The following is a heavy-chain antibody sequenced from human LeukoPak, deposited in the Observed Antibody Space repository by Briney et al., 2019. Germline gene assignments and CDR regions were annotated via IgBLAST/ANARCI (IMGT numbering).Heavy chain of an antibody. CDR2: IKGDGSKN. D-gene: IGHD1-1*01. J-gene: IGHJ4*02. CDR3: ARDGSATGSFDY. CDR1: EFTFSNFW. Sequence: PGGSLRLSCAASEFTFSNFWMNWVRQAPGKGLERVANIKGDGSKNHYVDSVKGRFTISRDNAKKSLYLQMDNVRAEDTALYYCARDGSATGSFDYWGQGILVTVSS. V-gene: IGHV3-7*01.